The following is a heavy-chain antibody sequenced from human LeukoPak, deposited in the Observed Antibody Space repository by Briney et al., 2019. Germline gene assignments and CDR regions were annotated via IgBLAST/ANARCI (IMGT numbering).Heavy chain of an antibody. CDR1: GGSITNTNY. CDR2: VNLQGST. Sequence: PSETLSLTCGVSGGSITNTNYWTWVRQPPGKGLEWIGEVNLQGSTNYNPSLMGRVAISVDTSENHISLQLTSVTAADTAVYYCAGGGGPYRPLDYSGQGTLVTVSS. J-gene: IGHJ4*02. V-gene: IGHV4-4*02. CDR3: AGGGGPYRPLDY.